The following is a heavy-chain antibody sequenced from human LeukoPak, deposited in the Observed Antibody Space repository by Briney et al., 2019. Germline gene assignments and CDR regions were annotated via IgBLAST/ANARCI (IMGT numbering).Heavy chain of an antibody. Sequence: SETLSLTCAVYGGSFSGYYWSWIRQPPGKGLEWIGEINHSGSTNYNPSLKSRVTISVDTSKNQFSLKLSSVTAADTAVYHCARAHDYVWGSYRPHSLTEYFQHWGQGTLVTVSS. V-gene: IGHV4-34*01. CDR3: ARAHDYVWGSYRPHSLTEYFQH. CDR2: INHSGST. D-gene: IGHD3-16*02. J-gene: IGHJ1*01. CDR1: GGSFSGYY.